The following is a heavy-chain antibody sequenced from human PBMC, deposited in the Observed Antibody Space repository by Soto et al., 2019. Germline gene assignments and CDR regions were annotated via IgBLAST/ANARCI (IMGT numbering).Heavy chain of an antibody. CDR3: ARGSGWYYY. V-gene: IGHV4-59*01. Sequence: PSETLSLTCSVSGSSINNYYWSWVRQPPGKGLEWIGYIYYSGSTNYNPSLKSRVTISVDTSKNQFSLKLTSVTAADTAVYYCARGSGWYYYWGQGTLVTVSS. CDR1: GSSINNYY. D-gene: IGHD6-19*01. CDR2: IYYSGST. J-gene: IGHJ4*02.